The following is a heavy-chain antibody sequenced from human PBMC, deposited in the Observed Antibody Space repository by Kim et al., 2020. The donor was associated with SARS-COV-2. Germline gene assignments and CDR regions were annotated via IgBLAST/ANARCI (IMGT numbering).Heavy chain of an antibody. CDR2: IYYSGST. CDR3: ARQYDSSGYFQGGSFDY. D-gene: IGHD3-22*01. J-gene: IGHJ4*02. V-gene: IGHV4-39*01. Sequence: SETLSLTCTVSGGSISSSSYYWGWIHQPPGKGLEWIGSIYYSGSTYYNPSLKSRVTISVDTSKNQFSLKLSSVTAADTAVYYCARQYDSSGYFQGGSFDYWGQGTLVTVSS. CDR1: GGSISSSSYY.